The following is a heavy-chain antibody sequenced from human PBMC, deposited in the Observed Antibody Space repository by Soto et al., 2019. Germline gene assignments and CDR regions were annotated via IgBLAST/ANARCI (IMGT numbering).Heavy chain of an antibody. Sequence: SETLSVTCAVFGGSFRGYYWSWIRQPPGKGLEWIGEINHSGSTNYNPSLKSRVTISVDTSKNQFSLKLSSVTAADTAVYYCARAPVSRYYAMDARGQGPTVT. J-gene: IGHJ6*02. CDR2: INHSGST. V-gene: IGHV4-34*01. D-gene: IGHD4-4*01. CDR3: ARAPVSRYYAMDA. CDR1: GGSFRGYY.